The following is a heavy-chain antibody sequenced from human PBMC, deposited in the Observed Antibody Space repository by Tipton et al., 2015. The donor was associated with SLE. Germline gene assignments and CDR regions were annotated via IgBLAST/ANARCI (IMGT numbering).Heavy chain of an antibody. D-gene: IGHD2-2*02. CDR1: GGSISSSSYH. Sequence: TLSLTCTVSGGSISSSSYHWGWIRQSPGKGLEWIGSIYYSGSTNYNPSLKSRVTVSADTSKNQFSVNLRSVTAADTAVYYCARDRDIVLEPVPIPPAFDIWGQGTMVTVSS. J-gene: IGHJ3*02. V-gene: IGHV4-39*07. CDR2: IYYSGST. CDR3: ARDRDIVLEPVPIPPAFDI.